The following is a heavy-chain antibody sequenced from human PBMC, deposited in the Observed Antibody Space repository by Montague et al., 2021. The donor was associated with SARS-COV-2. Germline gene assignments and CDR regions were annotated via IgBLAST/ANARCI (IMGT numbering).Heavy chain of an antibody. V-gene: IGHV4-34*01. CDR3: ARVAGGYYHDSSAYFDY. J-gene: IGHJ4*02. CDR1: GGSFSGYY. D-gene: IGHD3-22*01. Sequence: SETLSLTCAVYGGSFSGYYWSWIRQPPGKGLEWIGEINQSGSTNYNPSXXSRVTLSVDTSKKQFSLKLCSLTAADTAVYYCARVAGGYYHDSSAYFDYWGQGTLVTVSS. CDR2: INQSGST.